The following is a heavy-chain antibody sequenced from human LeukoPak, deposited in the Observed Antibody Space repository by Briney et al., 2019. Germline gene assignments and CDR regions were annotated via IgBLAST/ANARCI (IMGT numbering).Heavy chain of an antibody. CDR1: GFIFSSYS. J-gene: IGHJ4*02. CDR3: ARVQRGEMATFDY. D-gene: IGHD5-24*01. CDR2: ISSSSTYI. Sequence: GGSLRLSCAAAGFIFSSYSMNWVRHAPGKGLEWVSSISSSSTYIHYADSLKGRVTISRGNARNSLYLQIDSLRVEDTAVYYCARVQRGEMATFDYWGQGTLVTVSS. V-gene: IGHV3-21*01.